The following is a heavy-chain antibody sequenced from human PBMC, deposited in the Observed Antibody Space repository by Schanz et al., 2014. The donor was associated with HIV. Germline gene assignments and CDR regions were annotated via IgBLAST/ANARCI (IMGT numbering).Heavy chain of an antibody. CDR1: GGTFSIYA. V-gene: IGHV1-46*01. D-gene: IGHD3-3*01. J-gene: IGHJ5*02. Sequence: QVQLVQSGAEVKKPGSSVKVSCKASGGTFSIYAISWVRQAPGQGLEWMGIINPSGGSTNSAPKFQGRVTMTRDTSTSTVYMELRSLRSEDTAVYYCARDLGGDFWSSQGGLDPWGQGTLVTVSS. CDR2: INPSGGST. CDR3: ARDLGGDFWSSQGGLDP.